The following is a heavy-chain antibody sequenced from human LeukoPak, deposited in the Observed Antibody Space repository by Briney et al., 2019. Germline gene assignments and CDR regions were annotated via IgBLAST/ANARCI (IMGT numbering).Heavy chain of an antibody. CDR3: ARDHGSGWTWAYDY. J-gene: IGHJ4*02. D-gene: IGHD6-19*01. CDR1: GGSFSGYY. Sequence: SETLSLTCAVYGGSFSGYYWSWIRQPPGKGLEWIGYIYYSGSTNYNPSLKSRVTISVDTSKNQFSLKLSSVTAADTAVYYCARDHGSGWTWAYDYWGQGTLVTVSS. CDR2: IYYSGST. V-gene: IGHV4-59*01.